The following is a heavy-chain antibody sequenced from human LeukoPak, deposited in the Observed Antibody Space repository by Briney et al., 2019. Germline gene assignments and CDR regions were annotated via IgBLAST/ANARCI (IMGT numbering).Heavy chain of an antibody. CDR3: ARDQRYYYDSSGYNPYYFDY. V-gene: IGHV1-69*06. CDR1: GGTFSSYA. CDR2: IIPMYGTP. J-gene: IGHJ4*02. D-gene: IGHD3-22*01. Sequence: SVKVSCKASGGTFSSYAISWVRQAPGQGLEWMGGIIPMYGTPNYAQKFQGRVTITADKSTSTAYMELSSLRSEDTAVYYCARDQRYYYDSSGYNPYYFDYWGQGTLVTVSS.